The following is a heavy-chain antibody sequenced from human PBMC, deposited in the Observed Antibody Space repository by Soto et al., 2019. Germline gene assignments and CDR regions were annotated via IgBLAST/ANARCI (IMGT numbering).Heavy chain of an antibody. CDR3: AKDQGILFAPNWFDP. Sequence: QVQLVESGGGVVQPGRSLRLSCAASGFTFSSYGMHWVRQAPGKGLEWVAVISYDGSNKYYADSVKGRFTISRDNSKNTLYLQMNSLRDEDTDVYYCAKDQGILFAPNWFDPWGQGTLVTVSS. CDR1: GFTFSSYG. CDR2: ISYDGSNK. D-gene: IGHD2-15*01. J-gene: IGHJ5*02. V-gene: IGHV3-30*18.